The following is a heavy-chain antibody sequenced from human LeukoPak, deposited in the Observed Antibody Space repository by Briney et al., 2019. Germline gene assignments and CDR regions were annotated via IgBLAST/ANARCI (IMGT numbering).Heavy chain of an antibody. CDR1: GFTFSIYG. Sequence: GGSLRLSCAASGFTFSIYGMHWVRQAPGKGLEWVASIWEDGTNINYADSVKGRFIISRDNSKNTLHLQMNNLRAEDTAFYYCARVGYNSGWYEYWGQGTLVTVSS. D-gene: IGHD6-19*01. CDR2: IWEDGTNI. CDR3: ARVGYNSGWYEY. V-gene: IGHV3-33*01. J-gene: IGHJ4*02.